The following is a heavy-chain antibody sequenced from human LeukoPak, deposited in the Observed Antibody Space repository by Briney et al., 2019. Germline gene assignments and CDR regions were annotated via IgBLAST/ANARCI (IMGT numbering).Heavy chain of an antibody. CDR3: ARDGAGDRLWYPWYFDY. Sequence: SVKVSCKASGGTFSSYAISWVRQAPGQGLEWMGGIIPIFGTANYAQKFQGRVTITADESTSTAYMELSSLRSEDTAVYYCARDGAGDRLWYPWYFDYWGQGTLVTVSS. CDR1: GGTFSSYA. J-gene: IGHJ4*02. CDR2: IIPIFGTA. V-gene: IGHV1-69*13. D-gene: IGHD2-21*01.